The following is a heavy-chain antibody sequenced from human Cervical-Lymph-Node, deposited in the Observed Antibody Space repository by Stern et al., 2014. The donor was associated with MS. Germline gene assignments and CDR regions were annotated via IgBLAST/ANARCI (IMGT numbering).Heavy chain of an antibody. CDR2: IDLDDAQ. J-gene: IGHJ4*02. CDR1: GFSLTTAGTR. CDR3: ARSLAGVFDY. Sequence: QVTLRESGPAVVKPTQALTLTCTFSGFSLTTAGTRVTWIRQPPGQALEWLAGIDLDDAQVSRASLKTRLTISKDTSKNQVVLTMTNMDPVDTATYYCARSLAGVFDYWGQGILVTVSS. V-gene: IGHV2-70*04.